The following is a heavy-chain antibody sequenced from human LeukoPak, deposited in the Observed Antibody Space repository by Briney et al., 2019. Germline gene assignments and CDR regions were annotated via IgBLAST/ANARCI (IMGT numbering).Heavy chain of an antibody. CDR2: ISGSGGST. CDR1: GLTFSSYA. J-gene: IGHJ6*02. CDR3: AKDLSLYCSSTSCYFYYYYYGMDV. V-gene: IGHV3-23*01. D-gene: IGHD2-2*01. Sequence: TGGSLRLSCAASGLTFSSYAMSWVRQAPGKGLEWVSAISGSGGSTYYADSVKGRFTISRDNSKNTLYLQMNSLRAEDTAVYYCAKDLSLYCSSTSCYFYYYYYGMDVWGQGTTVTVSS.